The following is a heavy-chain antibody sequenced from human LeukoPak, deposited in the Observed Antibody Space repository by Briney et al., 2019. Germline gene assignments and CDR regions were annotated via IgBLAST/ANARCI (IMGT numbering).Heavy chain of an antibody. J-gene: IGHJ4*02. CDR3: TRDRVVRGVIIPMGVY. CDR2: IKSKADGGTT. Sequence: GGSLILSCSPSAFSFNNAWMSWVGHPLGKGLEWFGRIKSKADGGTTDYAATVTGRCTISSDDSKNTMHLQMNSLKIEDTAVDYCTRDRVVRGVIIPMGVYWGEGTLGTVSS. V-gene: IGHV3-15*01. D-gene: IGHD3-10*01. CDR1: AFSFNNAW.